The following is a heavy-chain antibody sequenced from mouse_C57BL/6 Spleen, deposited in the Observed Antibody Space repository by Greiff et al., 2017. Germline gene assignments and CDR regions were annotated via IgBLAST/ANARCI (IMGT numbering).Heavy chain of an antibody. D-gene: IGHD3-1*01. Sequence: VQLQQSGPVLVKPGASVKMSCKASGYTFTDYYMNWVKQSHGKSLEWIGVINPYNGGTSYNQKFKGKATLTVDKSSSTAYMELNSLTSEDSAVYYCAREGLPPYAMDYWGQGTSVTVSS. V-gene: IGHV1-19*01. CDR3: AREGLPPYAMDY. CDR2: INPYNGGT. J-gene: IGHJ4*01. CDR1: GYTFTDYY.